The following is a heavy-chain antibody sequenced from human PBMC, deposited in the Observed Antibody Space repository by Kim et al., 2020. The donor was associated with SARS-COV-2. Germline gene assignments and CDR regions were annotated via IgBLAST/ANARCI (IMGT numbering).Heavy chain of an antibody. J-gene: IGHJ6*02. CDR3: ARDDIGLVVVASGPYYYYGMDV. D-gene: IGHD2-2*01. Sequence: SETLSLTCTVSGGSISSSSYYWGWIRQPPGKGLEWIGSIYYSGSTYYNPSLKSRVTISVDTSKNQFSLKLSSVTAADTAVYYCARDDIGLVVVASGPYYYYGMDVWGQGTTVTVSS. V-gene: IGHV4-39*07. CDR1: GGSISSSSYY. CDR2: IYYSGST.